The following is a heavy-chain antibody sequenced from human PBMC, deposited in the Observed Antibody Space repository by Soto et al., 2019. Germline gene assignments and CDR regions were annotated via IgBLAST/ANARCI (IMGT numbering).Heavy chain of an antibody. V-gene: IGHV5-51*01. CDR3: ARVGYCSTNSCWLDS. CDR1: GYIFTTYW. J-gene: IGHJ4*02. Sequence: PGESLKICCQGSGYIFTTYWIGWVRQLPGKGLEWMGIIYPGHSDVRYSPSFQGQVTISADTSISTAYLQWSSLRTSDTAIYYCARVGYCSTNSCWLDSWGQGPLVTVSS. CDR2: IYPGHSDV. D-gene: IGHD2-2*01.